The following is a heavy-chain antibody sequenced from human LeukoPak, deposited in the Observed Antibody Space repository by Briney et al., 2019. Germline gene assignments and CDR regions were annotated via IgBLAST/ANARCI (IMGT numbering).Heavy chain of an antibody. CDR3: ARDSYRVGAFDI. D-gene: IGHD1-26*01. CDR2: IYSGGST. V-gene: IGHV3-53*01. CDR1: GFTFSSYA. Sequence: GGSLRLSCAASGFTFSSYAMSWVRQAPGKGLEWVSVIYSGGSTYYADSVKGRFTISRDNSKNTLYLQMNSLRAEDTAVYYCARDSYRVGAFDIWGQGTMVTVSS. J-gene: IGHJ3*02.